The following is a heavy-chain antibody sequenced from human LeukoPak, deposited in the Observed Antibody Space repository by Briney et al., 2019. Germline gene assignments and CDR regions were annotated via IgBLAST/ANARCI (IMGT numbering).Heavy chain of an antibody. CDR1: GFTFSDYP. Sequence: GGSLRLSCAASGFTFSDYPMHWVRQAPGKGLEYVSSITSRGGSTYYANSVQGRFTISRDNSRNTLYLQMGSLRPEDMAVYYCARVNGGYGNSFDIWGQGTMVTVSS. CDR2: ITSRGGST. J-gene: IGHJ3*02. CDR3: ARVNGGYGNSFDI. D-gene: IGHD5-12*01. V-gene: IGHV3-64*01.